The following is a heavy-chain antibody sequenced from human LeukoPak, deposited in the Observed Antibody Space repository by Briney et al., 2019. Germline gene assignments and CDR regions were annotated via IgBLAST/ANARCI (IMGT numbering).Heavy chain of an antibody. Sequence: PGGSLRLSCAASGFTFSSYAMSWVRQAPGKGLEWVSGISTSGGSTSYADSVKGRFTISRDNPRNTLYMQMNSLRDEDTAVYYCAIMHRYYDGSGYCVQWGQGTLVTVSS. J-gene: IGHJ4*02. CDR1: GFTFSSYA. D-gene: IGHD3-22*01. V-gene: IGHV3-23*01. CDR2: ISTSGGST. CDR3: AIMHRYYDGSGYCVQ.